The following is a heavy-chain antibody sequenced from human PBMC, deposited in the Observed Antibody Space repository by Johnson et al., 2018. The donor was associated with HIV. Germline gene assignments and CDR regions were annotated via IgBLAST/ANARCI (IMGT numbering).Heavy chain of an antibody. CDR3: ARDATYRKYALTSFDI. J-gene: IGHJ3*02. Sequence: QVQLVESGGGLVKPGGSLRLSCAASGFTFNSYAMHWVRQAPGKGLEWVAIISYDGSNKYYADSVKGRFTISRDNSKNTLYLQMNSLRAEDTAVYYCARDATYRKYALTSFDIWGQGAMVTVSS. D-gene: IGHD1-14*01. V-gene: IGHV3-30*14. CDR1: GFTFNSYA. CDR2: ISYDGSNK.